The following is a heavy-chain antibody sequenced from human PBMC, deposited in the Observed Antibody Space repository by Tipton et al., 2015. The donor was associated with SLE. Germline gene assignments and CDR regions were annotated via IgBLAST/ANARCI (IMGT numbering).Heavy chain of an antibody. D-gene: IGHD2-15*01. CDR3: ARGDWWGPNWFDP. CDR1: GGSISSISYY. Sequence: TLSLTCTVSGGSISSISYYWGWIRQPPGKGLEWIGSMSYSGTTYYNPSLKSRVTISIDTSENQFSLKLSSVAAADTAVYYCARGDWWGPNWFDPWGQGILVTVSS. V-gene: IGHV4-39*07. J-gene: IGHJ5*02. CDR2: MSYSGTT.